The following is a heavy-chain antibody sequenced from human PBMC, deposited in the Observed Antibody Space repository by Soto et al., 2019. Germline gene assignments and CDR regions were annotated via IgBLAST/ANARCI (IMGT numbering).Heavy chain of an antibody. CDR3: AHRPSYCSGGSCYSGFDY. D-gene: IGHD2-15*01. Sequence: QITLKESGPTLVKPTQTLTLTCTFSGFSLSTSGVGVGWIRQPPGKALEWLALIYWDDDKRYSASLKSRLTITKATXXXQXXLTMTNMDPVDTATYYCAHRPSYCSGGSCYSGFDYWGQGTLVTVSS. CDR2: IYWDDDK. V-gene: IGHV2-5*02. CDR1: GFSLSTSGVG. J-gene: IGHJ4*02.